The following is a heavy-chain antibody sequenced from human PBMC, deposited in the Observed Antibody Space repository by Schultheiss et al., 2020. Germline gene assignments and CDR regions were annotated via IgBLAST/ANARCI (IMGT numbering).Heavy chain of an antibody. CDR3: ATSRYYYYGMDV. V-gene: IGHV1-69*04. CDR1: GYTFTSYA. Sequence: SVKVSCKASGYTFTSYAMHWVRQAPGQGLEWMGRIIPILGIANYAQKFQGRVTITADKSTSTAYMELSSLRSEDTAVYYCATSRYYYYGMDVWGQGTTVTVSS. J-gene: IGHJ6*02. CDR2: IIPILGIA.